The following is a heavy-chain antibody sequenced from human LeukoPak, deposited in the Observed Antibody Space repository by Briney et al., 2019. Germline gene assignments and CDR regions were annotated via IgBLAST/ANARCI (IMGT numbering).Heavy chain of an antibody. Sequence: GGSLRLSCEASGFIFNPYGMNWVRQAPGRGLEWVSSISSTGSYIFYADSVKGRFTISRDDAKNSVYLQMNTLRAEDTGIYYCARSEGGSENYWGQGILVAVSS. CDR2: ISSTGSYI. V-gene: IGHV3-21*01. J-gene: IGHJ4*02. D-gene: IGHD1-26*01. CDR1: GFIFNPYG. CDR3: ARSEGGSENY.